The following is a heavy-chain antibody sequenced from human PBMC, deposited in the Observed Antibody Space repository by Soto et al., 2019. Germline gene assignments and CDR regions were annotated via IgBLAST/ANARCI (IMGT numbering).Heavy chain of an antibody. V-gene: IGHV4-34*01. CDR2: INHSGST. Sequence: SGTPSPTCAVYGGSFRGYYWRWVPPPPGKGLEWIGEINHSGSTNYNPSLKSRVTISVDTSKNQVSLKLSSVTAADTAVYYCARVSGIYYYGMDVWGQGTTVTVSS. CDR3: ARVSGIYYYGMDV. D-gene: IGHD3-10*01. J-gene: IGHJ6*02. CDR1: GGSFRGYY.